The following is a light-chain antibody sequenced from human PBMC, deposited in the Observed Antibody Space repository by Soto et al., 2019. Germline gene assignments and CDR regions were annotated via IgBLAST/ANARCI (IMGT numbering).Light chain of an antibody. J-gene: IGKJ1*01. CDR2: AAS. V-gene: IGKV1-39*01. Sequence: DIQMTQSPSSLSASVGDRLTIACRASKIISTYLNWYRQKPGKAPELLIYAASSLQSGVPSRFSGSGSGTVVTLTISSLQPEDFATYYCQQSYSTPWTFGQGTKVEIK. CDR1: KIISTY. CDR3: QQSYSTPWT.